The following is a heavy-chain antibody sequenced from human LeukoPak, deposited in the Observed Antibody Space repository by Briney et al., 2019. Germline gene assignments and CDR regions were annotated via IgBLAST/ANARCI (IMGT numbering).Heavy chain of an antibody. V-gene: IGHV3-33*01. CDR2: IWYDGSNK. Sequence: GRSLRLSCAASGFTFSSYGMHWVRQAPGKGLEWVAVIWYDGSNKYYADSVKGRFTISRDNSKNTLYLQMNSLRAEDTAVYYCARVSTPRGPSRYFDWLPDYWGQGTLVTVSS. D-gene: IGHD3-9*01. CDR1: GFTFSSYG. J-gene: IGHJ4*02. CDR3: ARVSTPRGPSRYFDWLPDY.